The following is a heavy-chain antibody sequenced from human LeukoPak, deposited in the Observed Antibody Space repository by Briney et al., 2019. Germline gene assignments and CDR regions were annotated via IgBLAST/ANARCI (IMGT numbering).Heavy chain of an antibody. CDR2: IYTSGST. Sequence: KTSETLSLTCTVSGGSISSGSYYWSWIRQPAWKGLEWIGRIYTSGSTNYNPSLKSRVTISVDTSKNQFSLKLSSVTAADTAVYYCARGTILTGPTPYYYYYYMDVWGKGTTVTISS. J-gene: IGHJ6*03. D-gene: IGHD3-9*01. CDR3: ARGTILTGPTPYYYYYYMDV. CDR1: GGSISSGSYY. V-gene: IGHV4-61*02.